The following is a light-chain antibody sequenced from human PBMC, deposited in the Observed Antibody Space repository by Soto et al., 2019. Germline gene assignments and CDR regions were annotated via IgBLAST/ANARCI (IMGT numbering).Light chain of an antibody. V-gene: IGKV3-20*01. Sequence: EIVLTQSPGTLSLSPGERATLSCRASQSVSSATYLAWYQQKPRQPPRLLIYGASSRAADIPDRFSGSGSGTDFTLTISRLEPEDFAVYFCQQYGDSPLTFGGGTRVETK. CDR1: QSVSSATY. CDR2: GAS. CDR3: QQYGDSPLT. J-gene: IGKJ4*01.